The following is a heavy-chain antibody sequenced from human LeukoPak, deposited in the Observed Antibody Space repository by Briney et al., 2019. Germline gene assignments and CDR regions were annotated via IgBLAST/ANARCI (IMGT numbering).Heavy chain of an antibody. CDR3: ARGARILKYRGYDYANDY. D-gene: IGHD5-12*01. J-gene: IGHJ4*02. CDR2: IYYSGST. CDR1: GGSISSGDYY. V-gene: IGHV4-30-4*08. Sequence: TLSLTRTVSGGSISSGDYYWSWIRQPPGKGLEWIGYIYYSGSTYYNPSLKSRVTISVDTSKNQFSLRLSSVTAADTAVYYCARGARILKYRGYDYANDYWGQGTLVTVSS.